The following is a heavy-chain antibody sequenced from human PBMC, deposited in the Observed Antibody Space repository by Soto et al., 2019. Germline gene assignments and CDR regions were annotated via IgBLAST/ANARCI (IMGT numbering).Heavy chain of an antibody. D-gene: IGHD1-7*01. CDR1: GGSFSGYY. CDR2: INHSGST. CDR3: ARGPFFSRVVRAVITGTRFDY. V-gene: IGHV4-34*01. Sequence: SETLSLTCAVYGGSFSGYYWSWIRQPPGKGLEWIGEINHSGSTNYNPSLKSRVTISVDTSKNQFSLKLSSVTAADTAVYYCARGPFFSRVVRAVITGTRFDYWGQGTLVTVSS. J-gene: IGHJ4*02.